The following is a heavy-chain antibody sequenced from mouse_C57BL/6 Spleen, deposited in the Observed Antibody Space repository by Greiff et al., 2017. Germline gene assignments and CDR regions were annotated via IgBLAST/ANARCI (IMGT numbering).Heavy chain of an antibody. V-gene: IGHV1-42*01. CDR3: ARHPRLYGSSYRYAMDY. D-gene: IGHD1-1*01. CDR2: INPSTGGT. J-gene: IGHJ4*01. CDR1: GYSFTGYY. Sequence: EVQRVESGPELAKPGASVKISCKASGYSFTGYYMNWVKQSPEKSLEWIGEINPSTGGTTYNQKFKAKATLTVDKSSSTAYMQPKSLTSEDSAVYYCARHPRLYGSSYRYAMDYWGQGTSVTVSS.